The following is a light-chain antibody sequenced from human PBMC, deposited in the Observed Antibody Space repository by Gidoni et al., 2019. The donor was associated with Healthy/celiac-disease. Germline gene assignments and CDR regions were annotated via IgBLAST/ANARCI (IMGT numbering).Light chain of an antibody. CDR1: SSDVGGYNY. Sequence: QSALTQPASVSGSPGQSITISSTGTSSDVGGYNYVSWYQQHPGKAPKLMIYEVSNRPSGVSNRVSGSKSGNTASLTIAGLQAEDEADYYCSSYTSSSTLVFGTGTKVTVL. CDR2: EVS. J-gene: IGLJ1*01. V-gene: IGLV2-14*01. CDR3: SSYTSSSTLV.